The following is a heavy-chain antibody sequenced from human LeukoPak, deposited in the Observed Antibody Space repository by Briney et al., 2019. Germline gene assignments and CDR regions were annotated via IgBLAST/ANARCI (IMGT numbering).Heavy chain of an antibody. CDR1: GFAFQTYA. CDR2: ISGSGGHT. V-gene: IGHV3-23*01. CDR3: AKFFRRVSTLWEYCDC. J-gene: IGHJ4*02. D-gene: IGHD5/OR15-5a*01. Sequence: GGSLRLSCATSGFAFQTYALSWVRQAPGKGLEWVSTISGSGGHTYHADSVKGRFTISRDNSRDTLYLQMNSLRAEDTAVYYCAKFFRRVSTLWEYCDCWGQGALVTVSS.